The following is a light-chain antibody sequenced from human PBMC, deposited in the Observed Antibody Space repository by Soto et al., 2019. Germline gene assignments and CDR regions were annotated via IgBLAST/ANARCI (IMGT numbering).Light chain of an antibody. V-gene: IGLV2-14*01. CDR1: SSDVGGYNY. CDR3: SSYTSSSTVV. Sequence: QSVLTQPASVSGSPGQSITISCTGTSSDVGGYNYVSWYQQHPGKAPKLMIYEVSNRPSGVSNRFSGSKSGNTASLTTSGLQAEDEADYDCSSYTSSSTVVFGGGTQLTVL. CDR2: EVS. J-gene: IGLJ2*01.